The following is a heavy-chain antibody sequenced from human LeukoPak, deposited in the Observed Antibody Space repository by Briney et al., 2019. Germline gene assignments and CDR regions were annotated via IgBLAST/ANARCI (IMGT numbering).Heavy chain of an antibody. Sequence: ASVKVSCKASGYTFTGYYMHWVRQAPGQGLEWMGWINPNSGGTNYAQKFQGRVTMTRDTSISTAYMELSRLRSDDTAVYYCARGFEVVPAAIPLQLWWYWGQGTLVTVSS. J-gene: IGHJ4*02. V-gene: IGHV1-2*02. CDR3: ARGFEVVPAAIPLQLWWY. D-gene: IGHD2-2*01. CDR1: GYTFTGYY. CDR2: INPNSGGT.